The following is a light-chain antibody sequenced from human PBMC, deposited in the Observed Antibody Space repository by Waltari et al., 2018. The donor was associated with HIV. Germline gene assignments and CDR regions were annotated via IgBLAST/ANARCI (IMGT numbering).Light chain of an antibody. CDR2: SNS. Sequence: SVLTQSPSASGTPGQTVSISCSGSSSNLGSNTVSWYQQLPGTAPKLLIYSNSQRPSGVPDRFSGSKSGTSASLAIGGLQSEDEADYYCAAWDDSLNGVVFGGRTKLTVL. CDR1: SSNLGSNT. J-gene: IGLJ2*01. V-gene: IGLV1-44*01. CDR3: AAWDDSLNGVV.